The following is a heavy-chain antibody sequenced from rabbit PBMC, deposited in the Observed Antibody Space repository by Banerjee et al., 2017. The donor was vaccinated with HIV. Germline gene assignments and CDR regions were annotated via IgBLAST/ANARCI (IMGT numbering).Heavy chain of an antibody. CDR1: GSDISSNA. Sequence: QEQLVESGGGLVQPEGSLTLTCKASGSDISSNAMCWVRQAPGKGLELIACIYSSNGFTYYASWAKGRFTISKTSSTTVTLQMTTLTAADTATYFCARGSTYYYYFTLWGPGTLVTVS. CDR3: ARGSTYYYYFTL. J-gene: IGHJ4*01. V-gene: IGHV1S45*01. D-gene: IGHD8-1*01. CDR2: IYSSNGFT.